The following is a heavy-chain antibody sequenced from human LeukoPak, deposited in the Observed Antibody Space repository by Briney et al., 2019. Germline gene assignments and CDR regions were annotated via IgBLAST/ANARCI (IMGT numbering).Heavy chain of an antibody. J-gene: IGHJ4*02. CDR3: ARVSGYQLPFDY. Sequence: ASVKVSCKASGGTFSSYAISWVRQAPGQGLEWMGGIIPIFGAANYAQKFQGRVTITADESTSTAYMELSSLRSEDTAVYYCARVSGYQLPFDYWGQGTLVTVSS. CDR1: GGTFSSYA. D-gene: IGHD2-2*01. CDR2: IIPIFGAA. V-gene: IGHV1-69*13.